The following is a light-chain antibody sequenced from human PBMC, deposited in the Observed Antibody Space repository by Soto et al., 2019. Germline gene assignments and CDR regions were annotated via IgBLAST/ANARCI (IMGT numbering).Light chain of an antibody. CDR1: QSIASN. CDR3: QHYTKWSLT. J-gene: IGKJ4*01. CDR2: GAF. Sequence: EIMMTQHPVTLSVSPGERATLTCRASQSIASNLAWYQQKHGQAPRLLIYGAFTRATGIPCMFSGSGSGTEFTLTISSLQPEDVAIYYCQHYTKWSLTFGGGTKVEIK. V-gene: IGKV3-15*01.